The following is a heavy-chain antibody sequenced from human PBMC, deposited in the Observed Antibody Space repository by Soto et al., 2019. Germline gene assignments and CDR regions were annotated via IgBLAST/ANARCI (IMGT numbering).Heavy chain of an antibody. J-gene: IGHJ4*02. CDR3: ARGLIMITFGGVIVIPAAIDY. D-gene: IGHD3-16*02. CDR2: IDHSGST. Sequence: QVQLQQWGAGLLKPSETLSLTCAVYGGSFSGYYWSWIRQPPGKGLEWIGEIDHSGSTNYNPSLKRRVTISGDTSKNQFSLKLSSVTAADTAVYYCARGLIMITFGGVIVIPAAIDYWGQGTLVTVSS. CDR1: GGSFSGYY. V-gene: IGHV4-34*01.